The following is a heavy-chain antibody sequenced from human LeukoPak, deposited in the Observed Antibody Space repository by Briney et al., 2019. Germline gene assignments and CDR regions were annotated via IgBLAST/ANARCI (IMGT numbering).Heavy chain of an antibody. Sequence: GGSLRLSCAASGFTFSSYWMSWVRQAPGKGLEWVANIKQDGSEKYYVDSVKGRFTISRDTAKNSLYLQMNSLRAEDTAVYDCARDDSSGYYFDDWGQGTLVTAS. CDR1: GFTFSSYW. D-gene: IGHD3-22*01. V-gene: IGHV3-7*01. CDR2: IKQDGSEK. J-gene: IGHJ4*02. CDR3: ARDDSSGYYFDD.